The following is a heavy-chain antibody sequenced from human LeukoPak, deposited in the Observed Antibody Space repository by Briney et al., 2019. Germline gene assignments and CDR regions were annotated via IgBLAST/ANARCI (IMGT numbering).Heavy chain of an antibody. J-gene: IGHJ3*02. D-gene: IGHD4-23*01. CDR1: GGTFSSYA. CDR2: IIPIFGTV. CDR3: ATQPTTVVTAFDI. Sequence: ASVKVSCKASGGTFSSYAISWVRQAPGQGLEWMGGIIPIFGTVNYAQKFQGRVTITADESTSTAYMELSSLRSEDTAVYYCATQPTTVVTAFDIWGQGTMVTVSS. V-gene: IGHV1-69*13.